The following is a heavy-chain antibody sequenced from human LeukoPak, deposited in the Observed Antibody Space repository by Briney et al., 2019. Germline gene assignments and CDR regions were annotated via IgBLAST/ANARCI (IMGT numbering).Heavy chain of an antibody. J-gene: IGHJ4*02. CDR2: ISSSSSYI. Sequence: GGSLRLSCAASGFTFSSYSMNWVRQAPGKGLEWVSSISSSSSYIYYADSVKGRFTISRDNAKNSLYLQMNSLRAEDTAVYYCPRANPIAAAGTITNFDYWGQGNLVTVSS. D-gene: IGHD6-13*01. CDR1: GFTFSSYS. CDR3: PRANPIAAAGTITNFDY. V-gene: IGHV3-21*01.